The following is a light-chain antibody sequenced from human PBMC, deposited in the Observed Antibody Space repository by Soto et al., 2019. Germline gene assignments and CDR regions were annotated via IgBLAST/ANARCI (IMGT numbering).Light chain of an antibody. V-gene: IGLV2-14*01. CDR3: SSYTSSSIYVV. CDR1: SSDVGGYNY. CDR2: DVS. Sequence: QSALTQPASVSGSPGQSITISCTGTSSDVGGYNYVSWYQQHPGKAPKLMIYDVSNRPSGVSNRFSGSKSGNTASLTISGLQAVDEADYYCSSYTSSSIYVVFGGGTQLTVL. J-gene: IGLJ2*01.